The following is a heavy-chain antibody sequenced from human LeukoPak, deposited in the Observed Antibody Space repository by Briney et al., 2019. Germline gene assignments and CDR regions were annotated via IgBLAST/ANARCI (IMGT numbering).Heavy chain of an antibody. CDR3: ARMVIRAYCSGGSCYEHAFDI. CDR1: DRPISTYY. V-gene: IGHV4-59*08. D-gene: IGHD2-15*01. Sequence: SDTLSLTCTVSDRPISTYYWSWIRQPPGKGMEWIGYIYYSGSTHYNPSLKSRVTMSVDTSENQFSLELSSVTAADTAMYYCARMVIRAYCSGGSCYEHAFDIWGQGTMVTVSS. CDR2: IYYSGST. J-gene: IGHJ3*02.